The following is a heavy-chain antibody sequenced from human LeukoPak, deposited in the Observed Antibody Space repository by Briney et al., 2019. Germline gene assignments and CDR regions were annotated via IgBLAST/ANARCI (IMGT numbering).Heavy chain of an antibody. J-gene: IGHJ3*02. CDR1: GGSFSGYY. V-gene: IGHV4-34*01. CDR2: INHSGST. Sequence: SETLSLTCAVYGGSFSGYYWSWIRQPPGKGLEWIGEINHSGSTNYNPSLKSRVTISVDTSKNQFSLKLSSVTAADTAVYYCAREREGAFDIWGQGTMVTVSS. CDR3: AREREGAFDI. D-gene: IGHD1-26*01.